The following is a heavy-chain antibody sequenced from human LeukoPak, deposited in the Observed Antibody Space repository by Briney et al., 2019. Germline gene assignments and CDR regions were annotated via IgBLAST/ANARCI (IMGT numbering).Heavy chain of an antibody. CDR1: GDSIDSYY. J-gene: IGHJ4*02. D-gene: IGHD5-12*01. CDR2: IYYRGTT. Sequence: SETLSLTCTVSGDSIDSYYWSWIRQPPGKGLEWIGYIYYRGTTSYNPFLKSRFTISVDTSKNQFSLKLNSVTAADTAVYYCARLPRYGGYDHFDYWGQGILVIVSS. V-gene: IGHV4-59*12. CDR3: ARLPRYGGYDHFDY.